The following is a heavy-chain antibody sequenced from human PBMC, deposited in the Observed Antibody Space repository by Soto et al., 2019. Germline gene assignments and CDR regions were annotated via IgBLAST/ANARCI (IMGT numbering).Heavy chain of an antibody. CDR1: GGSISSINW. CDR3: ARLPRWLNYYYYYYGMDV. D-gene: IGHD1-7*01. Sequence: PSEIMSVTCAVVGGSISSINWWRMVRQQPGKGLEWIGEIYHSGSTNYNPSLKSRVTISVDKSKNQFSLKLSSVTAADTAVYYCARLPRWLNYYYYYYGMDVWGQGTTVTVSS. V-gene: IGHV4-4*02. J-gene: IGHJ6*02. CDR2: IYHSGST.